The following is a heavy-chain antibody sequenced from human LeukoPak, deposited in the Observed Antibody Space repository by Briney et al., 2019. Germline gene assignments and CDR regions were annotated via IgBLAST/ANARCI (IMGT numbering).Heavy chain of an antibody. D-gene: IGHD3-9*01. CDR3: ARDRSFDDIFDY. CDR1: GGSISSSSYY. Sequence: SETLSLTCTVSGGSISSSSYYWGWIRQPPGKGLEWIGRIYTSGSTNYNPSLKSRVTISVDTSKNQFSLKLTSVTAADTAVYYCARDRSFDDIFDYWGQGTLVTVSS. V-gene: IGHV4-61*02. CDR2: IYTSGST. J-gene: IGHJ4*02.